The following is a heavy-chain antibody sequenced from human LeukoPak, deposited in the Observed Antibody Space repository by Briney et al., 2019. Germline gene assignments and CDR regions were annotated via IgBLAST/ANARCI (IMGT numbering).Heavy chain of an antibody. CDR3: ARDWGYCSSTSCHVFDY. V-gene: IGHV3-53*01. J-gene: IGHJ4*02. Sequence: PGGSLRLSCAASGFTVSSNYMSWFRQAPGKGLEWVSVIYVDDSTYYADSVKGRFTISRDKSKNTLYLQMNSLRAEDTAVYYCARDWGYCSSTSCHVFDYWGQGTLVTVSS. CDR2: IYVDDST. D-gene: IGHD2-2*01. CDR1: GFTVSSNY.